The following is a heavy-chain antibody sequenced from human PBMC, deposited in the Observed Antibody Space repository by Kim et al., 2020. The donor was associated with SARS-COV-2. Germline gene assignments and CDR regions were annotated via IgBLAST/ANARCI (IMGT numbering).Heavy chain of an antibody. Sequence: GGSLRLSCAASGFTFSSYAMHWVRQAPGKGLEWVAVISYDGSNKYYVDSVKGRFTISRDNSKNTLDLQMNSLRAEDTAVYYCARDATVVTPYYYGMDVWGQGTTVPVSS. CDR3: ARDATVVTPYYYGMDV. V-gene: IGHV3-30*04. CDR2: ISYDGSNK. J-gene: IGHJ6*02. CDR1: GFTFSSYA. D-gene: IGHD4-17*01.